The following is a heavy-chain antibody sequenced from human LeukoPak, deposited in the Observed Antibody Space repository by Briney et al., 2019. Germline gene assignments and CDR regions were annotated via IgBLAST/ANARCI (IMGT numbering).Heavy chain of an antibody. CDR2: IHSSGST. Sequence: SETLSLTCTVSYGXIGSYYWSWIRQPAGKGLEWIGRIHSSGSTNYNPSLKSRVTMSVDTSKNQFSLTLSSVTAADTAVYYCAREGAQGLWGPGTLVTVSS. CDR1: YGXIGSYY. J-gene: IGHJ4*02. CDR3: AREGAQGL. V-gene: IGHV4-4*07. D-gene: IGHD1-26*01.